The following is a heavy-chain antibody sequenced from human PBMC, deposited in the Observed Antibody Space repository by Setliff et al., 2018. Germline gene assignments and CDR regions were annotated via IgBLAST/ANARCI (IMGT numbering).Heavy chain of an antibody. Sequence: ASVKASCKASGYTFTSYGVSWVRQAPGQGLEWMGWISTYTANTKYAQRFQGRVTMTTDTSTSTAYMELRSLRSDDTAVYYCVRDAGWQYDDYAGVYFPHWGQGTLVTVSS. D-gene: IGHD4-17*01. V-gene: IGHV1-18*01. CDR2: ISTYTANT. CDR3: VRDAGWQYDDYAGVYFPH. J-gene: IGHJ1*01. CDR1: GYTFTSYG.